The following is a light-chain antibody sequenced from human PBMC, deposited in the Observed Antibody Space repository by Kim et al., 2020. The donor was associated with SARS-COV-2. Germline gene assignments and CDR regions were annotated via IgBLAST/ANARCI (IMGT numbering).Light chain of an antibody. J-gene: IGLJ2*01. CDR3: NSRDSSGNHP. CDR2: GKN. Sequence: VALGQTVRITCQGDSLRSYYASWYQQKPGQAPILVIYGKNNRPSGIPDRFSGSSSGNTASLTITGAQAEDEADYYCNSRDSSGNHPFGGGTKLTVL. CDR1: SLRSYY. V-gene: IGLV3-19*01.